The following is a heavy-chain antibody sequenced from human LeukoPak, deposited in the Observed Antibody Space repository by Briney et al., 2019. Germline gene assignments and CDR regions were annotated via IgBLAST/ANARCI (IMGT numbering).Heavy chain of an antibody. Sequence: SVKVSCKASGGTFSSYAISWVRQAPGQGLEWMGRIIPIFGTVNYAQKFQGRVTITADESTSTAYMELSSLRSEDTAVYYCARERRATTGLLYFDYWGQGTLVTVSS. V-gene: IGHV1-69*13. CDR3: ARERRATTGLLYFDY. D-gene: IGHD1-26*01. J-gene: IGHJ4*02. CDR2: IIPIFGTV. CDR1: GGTFSSYA.